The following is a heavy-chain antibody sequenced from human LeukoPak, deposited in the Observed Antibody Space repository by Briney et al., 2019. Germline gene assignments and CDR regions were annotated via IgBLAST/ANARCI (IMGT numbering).Heavy chain of an antibody. CDR2: IKQDGSEK. CDR3: ARARTRYSGSYGGAFDI. Sequence: GGSLRLSCAASGFTFSSYWMSWVRQAPGKGLEWVANIKQDGSEKYYVDSVKGRFTISRDNAKNSLYLQTNSLRAEDTAVYYCARARTRYSGSYGGAFDIWGQGTMVTVSS. D-gene: IGHD1-26*01. J-gene: IGHJ3*02. CDR1: GFTFSSYW. V-gene: IGHV3-7*01.